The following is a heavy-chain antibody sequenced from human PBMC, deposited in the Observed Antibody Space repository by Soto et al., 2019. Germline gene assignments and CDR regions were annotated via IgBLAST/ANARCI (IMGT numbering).Heavy chain of an antibody. CDR1: GGSISSGGYY. CDR3: AIGLAARFLSVHFDY. D-gene: IGHD6-6*01. Sequence: PSETLSLACTVSGGSISSGGYYWSWIRQHPGKGLEWIGYIYYSGSTYYNPSLKSRVTISVDTSKNQFSLKLSSVTAADTAVYYCAIGLAARFLSVHFDYWGQGTLVTVSS. CDR2: IYYSGST. J-gene: IGHJ4*02. V-gene: IGHV4-31*03.